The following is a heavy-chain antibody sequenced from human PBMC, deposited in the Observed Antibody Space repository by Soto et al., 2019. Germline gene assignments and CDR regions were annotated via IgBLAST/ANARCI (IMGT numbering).Heavy chain of an antibody. V-gene: IGHV3-33*01. CDR3: ARASTKDTSCLDY. CDR2: IWYDGSNK. D-gene: IGHD2-2*01. Sequence: QVQLLESGGGVVQPGRSLRLSCAASGFTFSSYGMHWVRQAPGKGLEWVAVIWYDGSNKYYADSVKGRFTISRDNSKNTLYLQMNSLRAEDKAVYYCARASTKDTSCLDYWGQGTLVTVSS. CDR1: GFTFSSYG. J-gene: IGHJ4*02.